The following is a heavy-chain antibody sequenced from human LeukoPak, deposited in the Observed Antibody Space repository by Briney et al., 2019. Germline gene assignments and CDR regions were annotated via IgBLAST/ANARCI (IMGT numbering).Heavy chain of an antibody. CDR2: INHSGST. J-gene: IGHJ4*02. D-gene: IGHD2-2*01. CDR3: ARGRRRYCSSTSCYPGGF. V-gene: IGHV4-34*01. Sequence: PSETLSPTCAVYGGSFSGYYWSWIRQPPGKGLEWIGEINHSGSTNYNPSLKSRVIISVDTSKDQFSLKLSSVTAADTAVYYCARGRRRYCSSTSCYPGGFWGQGTLVTVSS. CDR1: GGSFSGYY.